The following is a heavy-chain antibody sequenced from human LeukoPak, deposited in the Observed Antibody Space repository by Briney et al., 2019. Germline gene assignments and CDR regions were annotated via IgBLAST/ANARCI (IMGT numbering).Heavy chain of an antibody. CDR2: ISGSSGRTI. V-gene: IGHV3-48*04. Sequence: GGSLRLSCAASGFTFSSYGMSWVRQAPGKGLEWVSAISGSSGRTIYYADSVKGRFTISRDNAKNSLYLQMNTLKAEDTAVYYCARLEGSWSDNPLFDHWGQGTLVTISS. D-gene: IGHD3-3*01. CDR1: GFTFSSYG. J-gene: IGHJ4*02. CDR3: ARLEGSWSDNPLFDH.